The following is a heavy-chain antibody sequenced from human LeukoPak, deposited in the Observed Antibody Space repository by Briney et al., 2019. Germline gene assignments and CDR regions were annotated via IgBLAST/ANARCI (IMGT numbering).Heavy chain of an antibody. CDR1: GFSFSYSG. V-gene: IGHV3-30*02. J-gene: IGHJ4*02. Sequence: GGSLRVFCAASGFSFSYSGMHWIRQAPGRGLEWVALIQSDGGNVYYADSVKGRFSISRDNSKNTVHLQMDSLRLEDTALYYCVRDGDHWDLDYWGQGTLVTVSS. D-gene: IGHD7-27*01. CDR3: VRDGDHWDLDY. CDR2: IQSDGGNV.